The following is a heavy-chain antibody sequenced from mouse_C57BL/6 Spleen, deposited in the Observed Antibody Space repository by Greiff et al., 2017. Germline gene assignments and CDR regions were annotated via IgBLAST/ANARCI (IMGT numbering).Heavy chain of an antibody. J-gene: IGHJ4*01. Sequence: DVKLQESGPGLVKPSQSLSLTCSVTGYSITSGYYWNWIRQFPGNKLEWMGYISYDGSNTYNPSLKNPISITRDTSKNQFFLKLNSLNTDNKATSYSASPGVNYPYYAMDYWGQGTSCTVSS. V-gene: IGHV3-6*01. CDR1: GYSITSGYY. CDR3: ASPGVNYPYYAMDY. CDR2: ISYDGSN. D-gene: IGHD2-1*01.